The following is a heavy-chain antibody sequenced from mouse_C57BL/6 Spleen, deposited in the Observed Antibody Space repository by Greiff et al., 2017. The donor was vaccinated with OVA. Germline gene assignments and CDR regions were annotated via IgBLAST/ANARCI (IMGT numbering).Heavy chain of an antibody. CDR1: GYTFTSYW. D-gene: IGHD2-4*01. J-gene: IGHJ4*01. CDR2: IYPGSGST. CDR3: ARQDYDEGYYYAMDY. Sequence: QVQLQQPGAELVKPGASVKMSCKASGYTFTSYWITWVKQRPGQGLEWIGDIYPGSGSTNHNEKFKSKVTLTVDTSSSTAYMLLGSSTSEDSAVYCCARQDYDEGYYYAMDYWGQGTSVTVSS. V-gene: IGHV1-55*01.